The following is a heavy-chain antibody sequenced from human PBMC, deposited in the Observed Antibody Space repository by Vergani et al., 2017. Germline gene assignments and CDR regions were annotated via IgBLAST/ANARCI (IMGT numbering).Heavy chain of an antibody. CDR3: ARKTPIVVVPAATRPFEFWSGIPGAFDI. Sequence: QVQLQESGPGLVKPSQTLSLTCTVSGGSISSGGYYWSWIRQHPGKGLVWIGYIYYSGITYYNPSLKSRVTISVDTSKNQFSLKLSSVTAGDTAVYYCARKTPIVVVPAATRPFEFWSGIPGAFDIWGQGTMVTVSS. CDR1: GGSISSGGYY. J-gene: IGHJ3*02. V-gene: IGHV4-31*03. D-gene: IGHD2-2*01. CDR2: IYYSGIT.